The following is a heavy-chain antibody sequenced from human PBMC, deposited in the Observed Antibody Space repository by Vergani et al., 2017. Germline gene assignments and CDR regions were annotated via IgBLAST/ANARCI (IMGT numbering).Heavy chain of an antibody. V-gene: IGHV3-9*01. CDR1: GFTFDDYA. Sequence: EVQLVESGGGLVQPGRSLRVSCAASGFTFDDYAMHWVRQAPGKGLEWVSGMTWNSGSIGYADSVRGRFTISRDNAKNSLYLQMNSLRAEDTAVYYCARDRQVDVWGQGTTVTVSS. CDR2: MTWNSGSI. CDR3: ARDRQVDV. J-gene: IGHJ6*02.